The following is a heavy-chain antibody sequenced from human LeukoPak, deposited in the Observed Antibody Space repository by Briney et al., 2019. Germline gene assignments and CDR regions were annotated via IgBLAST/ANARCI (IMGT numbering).Heavy chain of an antibody. Sequence: GESLRISCKGSGYSFTSYWISWVRQMPGKGLEWMGRIDPSDSYTNYSPSFQGHVTISADKSISTAYLQWSSLKASDTAMYYCARPSYYYGPGSYSDSYYFDYWGQGTLVTVSS. CDR1: GYSFTSYW. CDR3: ARPSYYYGPGSYSDSYYFDY. CDR2: IDPSDSYT. J-gene: IGHJ4*02. D-gene: IGHD3-10*01. V-gene: IGHV5-10-1*01.